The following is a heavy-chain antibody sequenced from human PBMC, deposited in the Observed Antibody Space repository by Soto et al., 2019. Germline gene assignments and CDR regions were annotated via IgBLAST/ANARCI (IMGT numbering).Heavy chain of an antibody. CDR1: GGAVSSGTYY. J-gene: IGHJ5*02. CDR3: TRGPPRVQWFDP. CDR2: IYFTGST. Sequence: PSETLSLTCTVSGGAVSSGTYYWSWIRQPPGKGLERIGHIYFTGSTNYNPSLKSRVTMSLDTSRNQFSLKLSSVTAADTAVYYCTRGPPRVQWFDPRGLGTLFTVSS. V-gene: IGHV4-61*01.